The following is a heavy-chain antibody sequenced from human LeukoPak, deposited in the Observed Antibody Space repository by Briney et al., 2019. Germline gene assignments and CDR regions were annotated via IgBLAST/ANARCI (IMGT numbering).Heavy chain of an antibody. Sequence: GGSLRLSCAASGFTFSSYWMHWVRQAPGKGLVWVSRINTDGSGTSYADSVKGRFTISRDNAKNTLYLQMNSLRAEDTAVYYRAREVIVGAPSDFDYWGQGTLVTVSS. J-gene: IGHJ4*02. CDR2: INTDGSGT. V-gene: IGHV3-74*01. CDR1: GFTFSSYW. D-gene: IGHD1-26*01. CDR3: AREVIVGAPSDFDY.